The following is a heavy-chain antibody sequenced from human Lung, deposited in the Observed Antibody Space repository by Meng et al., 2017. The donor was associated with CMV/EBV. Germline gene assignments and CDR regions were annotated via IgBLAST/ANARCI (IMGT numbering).Heavy chain of an antibody. D-gene: IGHD3-3*01. J-gene: IGHJ6*04. Sequence: GSLRLSCTVSGASISINTYFWDWIRQPPGKGLEWIGSISYGGSTYYNSSLKSRVRISLDTSKSQLTLKLSSVTAADTAVYYCARIFPSDYYKYDMDVWGRGTRVTVSS. CDR2: ISYGGST. V-gene: IGHV4-39*06. CDR1: GASISINTYF. CDR3: ARIFPSDYYKYDMDV.